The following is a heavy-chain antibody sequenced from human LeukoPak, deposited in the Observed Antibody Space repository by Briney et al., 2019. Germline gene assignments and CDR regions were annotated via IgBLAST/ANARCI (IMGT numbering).Heavy chain of an antibody. D-gene: IGHD3-9*01. J-gene: IGHJ4*02. CDR3: ARGRNILTY. CDR1: GFTFSSHE. Sequence: GGSLRLSCAASGFTFSSHEMNWVRQAPGKGLEWVSYISSSGSTIYYADSVKGRFTISRDNAKNSLYLQMNSLRAEDTAVYYCARGRNILTYWGQGTLVTVSS. CDR2: ISSSGSTI. V-gene: IGHV3-48*03.